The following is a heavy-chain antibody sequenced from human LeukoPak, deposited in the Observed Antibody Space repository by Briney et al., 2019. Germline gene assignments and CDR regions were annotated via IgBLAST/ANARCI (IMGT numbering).Heavy chain of an antibody. CDR3: ARDRGSNNYFDQ. CDR1: GYSFTSYW. Sequence: GESLKISCKGSGYSFTSYWIGWVRQMPGKGLEWMGIIYPGDSGTRYSPSFQGQVTISRDNANSTLFLQMNSLRAEDTAVYYCARDRGSNNYFDQWGQGTLVTVSS. CDR2: IYPGDSGT. D-gene: IGHD2-2*01. V-gene: IGHV5-51*01. J-gene: IGHJ4*02.